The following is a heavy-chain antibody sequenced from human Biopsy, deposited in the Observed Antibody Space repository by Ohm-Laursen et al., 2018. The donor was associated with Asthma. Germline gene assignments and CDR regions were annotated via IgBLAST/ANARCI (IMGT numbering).Heavy chain of an antibody. Sequence: APVKVSCKASGYNFISFAIHWVRQAPGQRLEWMGWVSTGNGDTKYSQKFQGRVTITRDTSASTAYMELRSLRSEDTATYYCARTYYDFLTGQVKDVFGVWGQGTMVTVSS. CDR1: GYNFISFA. CDR2: VSTGNGDT. J-gene: IGHJ3*01. D-gene: IGHD3-9*01. V-gene: IGHV1-3*04. CDR3: ARTYYDFLTGQVKDVFGV.